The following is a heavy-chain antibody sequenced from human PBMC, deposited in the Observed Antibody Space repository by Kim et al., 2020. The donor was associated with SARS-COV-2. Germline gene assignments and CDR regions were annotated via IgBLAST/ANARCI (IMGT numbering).Heavy chain of an antibody. J-gene: IGHJ5*01. CDR1: GFTFSSYD. CDR2: VSYDGSKR. D-gene: IGHD4-17*01. CDR3: AKEVAYGAFDS. Sequence: GGSLRLSCSASGFTFSSYDIHWVRQAPGKGLKWVSLVSYDGSKRYYADSVKGRFTISRDNSKNTLYLQMNSLRPDDTALYYCAKEVAYGAFDSWGQGTLVTVSS. V-gene: IGHV3-30*18.